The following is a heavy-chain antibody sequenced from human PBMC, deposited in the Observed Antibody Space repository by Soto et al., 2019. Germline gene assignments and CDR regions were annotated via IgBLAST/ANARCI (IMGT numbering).Heavy chain of an antibody. CDR1: GGSFSGYY. V-gene: IGHV4-34*01. Sequence: SETLSLTCAVYGGSFSGYYWSWIRQLPGKGLEWIGEINHSGSTNYNPSLKSRVTISVDTSKNQFSLKLSSVTAADTAVYYCARGGGVVATRYYYYYMDVWGKGTTVTVSS. CDR2: INHSGST. D-gene: IGHD5-12*01. J-gene: IGHJ6*03. CDR3: ARGGGVVATRYYYYYMDV.